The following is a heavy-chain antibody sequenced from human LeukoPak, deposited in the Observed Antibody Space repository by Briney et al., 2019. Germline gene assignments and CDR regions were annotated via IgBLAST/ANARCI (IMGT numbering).Heavy chain of an antibody. CDR2: IGGSGGTT. Sequence: PGGSLRLSCAASGFTFSRFAMSSVRRAPGQGLEWVSSIGGSGGTTYYADSVQGRFTISRDNSKNTLYLQMNSLSAEDTAVYYCAKDLSWFGGSLATFGYWGQGTLATVSS. CDR3: AKDLSWFGGSLATFGY. CDR1: GFTFSRFA. J-gene: IGHJ4*02. V-gene: IGHV3-23*01. D-gene: IGHD3-10*01.